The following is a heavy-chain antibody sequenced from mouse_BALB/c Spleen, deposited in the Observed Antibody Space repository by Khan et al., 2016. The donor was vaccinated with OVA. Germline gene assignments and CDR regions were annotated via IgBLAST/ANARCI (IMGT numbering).Heavy chain of an antibody. CDR2: IWSDGST. CDR1: GFSLTSYG. D-gene: IGHD2-3*01. Sequence: QVQLKESGPGLVAPSQSLSLTCTVSGFSLTSYGVSWVRQPPGKGLEWLGVIWSDGSTNYHSALISRVRISKDNSKSHVLLKLNSLQTDDTATYYCAKFDDGYFFDYRGQGTTLTVSS. J-gene: IGHJ2*01. CDR3: AKFDDGYFFDY. V-gene: IGHV2-3*01.